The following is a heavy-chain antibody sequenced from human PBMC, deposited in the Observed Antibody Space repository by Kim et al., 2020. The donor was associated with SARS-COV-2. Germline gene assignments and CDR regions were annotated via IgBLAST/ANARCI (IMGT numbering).Heavy chain of an antibody. J-gene: IGHJ5*02. D-gene: IGHD6-13*01. CDR1: GGSFSGYY. Sequence: SETLSLTCAVYGGSFSGYYWSWIRQPPGKGLEWIGEINHSGSTNYNPSLKSRVTISVDTSKNQFSLKLSSVTAADTAVYYCAGGVREPMLAAARENWFDPWGQGFLITVS. V-gene: IGHV4-34*01. CDR3: AGGVREPMLAAARENWFDP. CDR2: INHSGST.